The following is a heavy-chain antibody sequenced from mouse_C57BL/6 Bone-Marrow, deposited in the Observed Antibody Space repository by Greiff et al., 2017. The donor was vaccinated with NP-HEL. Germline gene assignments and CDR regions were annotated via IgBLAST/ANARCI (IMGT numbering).Heavy chain of an antibody. Sequence: EVKLMESGGGLVKPGGSLKLSCAASGFTFSDYGMHWVRQAPEKGLEWVAYISSGSSTIYYADTVKGRFTISRDNAKNTLFLQMTSLRSEDTAMYYCARGGDGYSYYYAMDYWGQRTSVTVSS. V-gene: IGHV5-17*01. D-gene: IGHD2-3*01. J-gene: IGHJ4*01. CDR1: GFTFSDYG. CDR3: ARGGDGYSYYYAMDY. CDR2: ISSGSSTI.